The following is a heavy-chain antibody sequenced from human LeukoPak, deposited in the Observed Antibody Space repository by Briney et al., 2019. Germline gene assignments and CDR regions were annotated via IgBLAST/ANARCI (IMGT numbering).Heavy chain of an antibody. D-gene: IGHD2-21*01. Sequence: GGSLRLSCAASGFTFDAYTMAWVRQAPGKGLEWVANIHEDGDEMNYVDAVKGRFTISRDNAEKSVFLQMNSLRVEDTAMYYWGGGGPKGTFAFRSWGKGTVVPSPQ. CDR3: GGGGPKGTFAFRS. V-gene: IGHV3-7*01. CDR1: GFTFDAYT. J-gene: IGHJ5*02. CDR2: IHEDGDEM.